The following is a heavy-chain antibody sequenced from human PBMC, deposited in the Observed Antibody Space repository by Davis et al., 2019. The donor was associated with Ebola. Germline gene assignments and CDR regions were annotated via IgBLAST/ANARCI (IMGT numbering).Heavy chain of an antibody. CDR1: GYTFTNYY. V-gene: IGHV7-4-1*02. J-gene: IGHJ4*01. CDR2: INTNTGNP. Sequence: ASVKVSCKASGYTFTNYYMHWVRQAPGQGLEWMGWINTNTGNPTYAQGFTGRFVFSLDTSVSTAYLQITSLKADNSAVYYCARDIGEMALDYWGQGTLVTVSS. D-gene: IGHD3-10*01. CDR3: ARDIGEMALDY.